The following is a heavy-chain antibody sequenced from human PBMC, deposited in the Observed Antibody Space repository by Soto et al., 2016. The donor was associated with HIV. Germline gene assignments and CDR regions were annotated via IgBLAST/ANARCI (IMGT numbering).Heavy chain of an antibody. CDR1: GGSIKSYY. Sequence: VQLQESGPGLVKPSETLSLTCNVSGGSIKSYYWSWIRQPAGKGLEWIGRIDTSGSTNYNPSLKSRVTISVDKSKNQFSLKLSSVTAADTAVYYCAKGFRNYYYYMDVWGKGTTVTVSS. V-gene: IGHV4-4*07. J-gene: IGHJ6*03. CDR3: AKGFRNYYYYMDV. CDR2: IDTSGST.